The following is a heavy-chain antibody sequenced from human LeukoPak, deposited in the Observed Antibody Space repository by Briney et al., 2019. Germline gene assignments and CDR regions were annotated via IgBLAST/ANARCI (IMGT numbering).Heavy chain of an antibody. V-gene: IGHV3-21*04. CDR3: ARWILAAAGNFDY. J-gene: IGHJ4*02. CDR2: ISSSSSYI. Sequence: KPGGSLRLSCAASGFTFSSYSMNWVRQAPGKGLEWVSSISSSSSYIYYADSVKGRFTISRDNAKNSLYLQMNSLRAEDTAVYYCARWILAAAGNFDYWGQGTLVTVSS. D-gene: IGHD6-13*01. CDR1: GFTFSSYS.